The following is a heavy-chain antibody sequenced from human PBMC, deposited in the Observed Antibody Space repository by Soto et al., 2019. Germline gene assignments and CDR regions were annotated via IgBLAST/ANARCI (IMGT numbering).Heavy chain of an antibody. Sequence: PGGSLRLSFVGSGFTFGTYWMNWVRQAPRKGLEWVANINPDGNVGTYVDSVRGRFTTSRDNAKNSLYLQMNSLRADDTAVYFCAGWGGNDDNYWGQGIMVTVSS. CDR2: INPDGNVG. J-gene: IGHJ4*02. D-gene: IGHD3-16*01. V-gene: IGHV3-7*03. CDR3: AGWGGNDDNY. CDR1: GFTFGTYW.